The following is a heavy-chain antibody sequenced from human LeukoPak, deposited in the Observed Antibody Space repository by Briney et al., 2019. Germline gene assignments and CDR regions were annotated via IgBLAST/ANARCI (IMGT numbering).Heavy chain of an antibody. J-gene: IGHJ3*02. V-gene: IGHV4-34*01. D-gene: IGHD1-26*01. CDR2: INHSGST. CDR1: GGSFIGYY. CDR3: ASAELLNAFDI. Sequence: SETLSLTCALYGGSFIGYYWSWIRQPPGKGLEWIGEINHSGSTNYNPSLKSRVTISVDTSKNQFSLKLSSVTAADTAVYYCASAELLNAFDIWGQGTMVTVSS.